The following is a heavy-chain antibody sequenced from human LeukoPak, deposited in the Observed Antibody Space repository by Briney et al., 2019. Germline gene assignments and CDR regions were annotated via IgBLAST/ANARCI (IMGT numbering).Heavy chain of an antibody. V-gene: IGHV3-30*18. CDR3: AKDWGSSGWYNWFDP. CDR2: ISYDGSNK. CDR1: GFTFSSYG. J-gene: IGHJ5*02. Sequence: GGSLRLSCAASGFTFSSYGMHWVRQAPGKGLEWVAVISYDGSNKYYADSVKGRLTISRDNSNNMLYLQMNSLRVEDTAVYYCAKDWGSSGWYNWFDPWGQGTLVTVSS. D-gene: IGHD6-19*01.